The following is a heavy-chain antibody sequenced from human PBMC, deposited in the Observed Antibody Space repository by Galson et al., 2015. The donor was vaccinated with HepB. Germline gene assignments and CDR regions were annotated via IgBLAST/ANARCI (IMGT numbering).Heavy chain of an antibody. Sequence: SLRLSCAASGFTFSSYWMHWVRQAPGKGLVWVSRINSDGSSTSYADSVKGRLTISRDNAKNTLYLQMNSLRAEDTAVYYCARSEWELPPFDYWGQGTLVTVSS. J-gene: IGHJ4*02. CDR2: INSDGSST. D-gene: IGHD1-26*01. CDR3: ARSEWELPPFDY. CDR1: GFTFSSYW. V-gene: IGHV3-74*01.